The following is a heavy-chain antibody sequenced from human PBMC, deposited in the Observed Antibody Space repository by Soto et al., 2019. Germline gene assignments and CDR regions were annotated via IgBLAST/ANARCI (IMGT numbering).Heavy chain of an antibody. CDR1: GFSLSTSGVG. J-gene: IGHJ3*02. V-gene: IGHV2-5*02. CDR2: IYWDDDK. CDR3: AHSQRTRSYYDSSGYLGAYAFDI. D-gene: IGHD3-22*01. Sequence: QITLKESGPTLVKPTQTLTLTCTFSGFSLSTSGVGVGWIRQPPGKALEWLALIYWDDDKRYSPSLKSRLTITKDTSKNQVVLTMTNMDPVDTATYYCAHSQRTRSYYDSSGYLGAYAFDIWGQGTMVTVSS.